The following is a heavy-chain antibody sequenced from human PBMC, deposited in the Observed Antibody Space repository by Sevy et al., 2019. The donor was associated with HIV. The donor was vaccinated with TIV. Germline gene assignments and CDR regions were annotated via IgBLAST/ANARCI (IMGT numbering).Heavy chain of an antibody. V-gene: IGHV3-48*03. CDR2: IVTTGTAI. D-gene: IGHD3-22*01. J-gene: IGHJ5*02. CDR3: VRDTHGSGYYGVTFPRASDL. CDR1: GFDFRSYE. Sequence: GGSLRLSCAASGFDFRSYEMSWVRQARGRGRQWGSYIVTTGTAIYADSGKGRFTTSRVNAKNSLFLQMYCLRPDDTAVDYCVRDTHGSGYYGVTFPRASDLWGQGTLVTVSS.